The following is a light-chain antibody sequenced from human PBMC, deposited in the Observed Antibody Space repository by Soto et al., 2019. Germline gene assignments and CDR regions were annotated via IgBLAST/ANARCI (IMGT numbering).Light chain of an antibody. CDR1: SSDVGGYKY. Sequence: QSALTQPASVSGSPGQSITISCTGTSSDVGGYKYVSWYQHHPGKARKLMIYDVNNRPSGVSNRFSGSKSGNTASLTISGLQAEDEADYYCSSYTSSSILVVFGGGTKLTVL. CDR2: DVN. CDR3: SSYTSSSILVV. J-gene: IGLJ2*01. V-gene: IGLV2-14*03.